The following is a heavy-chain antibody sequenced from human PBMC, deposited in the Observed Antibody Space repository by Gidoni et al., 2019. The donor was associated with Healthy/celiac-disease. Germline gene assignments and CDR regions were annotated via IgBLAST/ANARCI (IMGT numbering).Heavy chain of an antibody. V-gene: IGHV4-34*01. D-gene: IGHD6-13*01. CDR2: INPSGST. CDR1: GWSCSGYY. Sequence: QVQLQQWGAGLLKPSETLSLTCAVCGWSCSGYYWSCIRQPPGKGLEWIGEINPSGSTNYNPSLTSRVTISVDTSKNQFSLKLSSVTAAAPAVYYCARFCDSGSSSSWVFAPWGQGPLVTVSS. J-gene: IGHJ5*02. CDR3: ARFCDSGSSSSWVFAP.